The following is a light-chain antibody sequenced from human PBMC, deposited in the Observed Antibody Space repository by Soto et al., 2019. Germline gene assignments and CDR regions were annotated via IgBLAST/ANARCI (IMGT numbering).Light chain of an antibody. CDR3: QQYSTWPPRYT. V-gene: IGKV3-15*01. J-gene: IGKJ2*01. CDR2: RAS. Sequence: EIVMTQSPATLSVPPGGRATLSCRASQSVSSYLAWYQQRPGQPPRLLIYRASTRATGIPARFSGSGSGTEFSLTIRSRQSEDFAVYYCQQYSTWPPRYTFGQGTKLEI. CDR1: QSVSSY.